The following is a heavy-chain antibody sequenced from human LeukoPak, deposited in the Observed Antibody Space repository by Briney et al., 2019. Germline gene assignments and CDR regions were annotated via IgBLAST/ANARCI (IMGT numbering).Heavy chain of an antibody. V-gene: IGHV3-20*04. CDR2: INWNGGST. CDR3: ARDGDTVLTRGYYYYLDV. J-gene: IGHJ6*03. D-gene: IGHD3-10*01. Sequence: GGSLRLSCAASGFTFDDYGMSWVRQAPGKGLEWVSGINWNGGSTGYADSMKGRFTISRDNAKNSLYLQMNSLRAEDTALYYCARDGDTVLTRGYYYYLDVWGKGTTVTVSS. CDR1: GFTFDDYG.